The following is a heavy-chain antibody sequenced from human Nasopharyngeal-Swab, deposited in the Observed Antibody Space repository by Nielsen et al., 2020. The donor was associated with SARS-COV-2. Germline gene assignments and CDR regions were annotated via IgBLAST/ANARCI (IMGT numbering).Heavy chain of an antibody. Sequence: LRLSCTVSGGSISSGDYYWSWIRQPPGKGLEWIGYIYYSGSTYYNPSLKSRVTISVDTSKNQFSLKLSSVTAADTAVYYCARGPLDYDFWSGYIYWGQGTLVTVSS. CDR1: GGSISSGDYY. J-gene: IGHJ4*02. V-gene: IGHV4-30-4*01. CDR2: IYYSGST. CDR3: ARGPLDYDFWSGYIY. D-gene: IGHD3-3*01.